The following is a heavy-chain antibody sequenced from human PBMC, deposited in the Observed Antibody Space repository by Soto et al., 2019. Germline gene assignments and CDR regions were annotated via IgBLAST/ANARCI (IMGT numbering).Heavy chain of an antibody. J-gene: IGHJ4*02. V-gene: IGHV3-7*03. CDR1: GFTFSSYW. CDR3: GRHNGWPPLDY. CDR2: INQDGSEK. D-gene: IGHD6-19*01. Sequence: EGSQGLSCAASGFTFSSYWMSWVRRAPGKGLEWVANINQDGSEKYYVDSVKGRFTISRDNAKNSLYLQMNSLRAEDTAVNYCGRHNGWPPLDYWGQGT.